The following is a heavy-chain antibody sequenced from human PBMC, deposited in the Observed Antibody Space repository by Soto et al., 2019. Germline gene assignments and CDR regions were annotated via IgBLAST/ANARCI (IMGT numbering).Heavy chain of an antibody. D-gene: IGHD3-22*01. V-gene: IGHV1-18*01. CDR3: TRGFYYDGSGPRNYHYYGINV. J-gene: IGHJ6*02. Sequence: ASVKVSCKASGYTFTSYDINWVRQATGQGLEWLGWISAYDDNTKYAQTLQGRVSMSTDTSTNTAYMELRSLRSDDTAMYYCTRGFYYDGSGPRNYHYYGINVWGQGTTVTVSS. CDR1: GYTFTSYD. CDR2: ISAYDDNT.